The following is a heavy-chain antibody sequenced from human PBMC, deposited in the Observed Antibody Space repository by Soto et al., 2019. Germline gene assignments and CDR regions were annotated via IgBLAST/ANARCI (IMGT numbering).Heavy chain of an antibody. CDR1: GYTFTGYY. Sequence: QVQLVQSGAEVKKPGASVKVSCKASGYTFTGYYMHWVRQAPGQGLEWMGWINPNSGGTNYAQKFQRGVTMTRDTSISTAYMELSRLRSDDTAVYYCARAPHFWSGYSGGYGMDVWGQGTTVTVSS. V-gene: IGHV1-2*02. CDR2: INPNSGGT. CDR3: ARAPHFWSGYSGGYGMDV. J-gene: IGHJ6*02. D-gene: IGHD3-3*01.